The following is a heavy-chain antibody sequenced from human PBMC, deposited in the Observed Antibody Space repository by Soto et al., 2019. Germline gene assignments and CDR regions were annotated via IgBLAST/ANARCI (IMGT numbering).Heavy chain of an antibody. CDR1: GFSLSTNT. CDR2: ISNDGRRK. V-gene: IGHV3-30*04. CDR3: ERVATAITYDF. Sequence: GGSLRLSCAASGFSLSTNTMHWVRQVPGKGLEWVASISNDGRRKYYADFVKGRFTISRDTANNILYLEMNSLRAEDTSLYYCERVATAITYDFWGQGTQVTVSS. J-gene: IGHJ4*02.